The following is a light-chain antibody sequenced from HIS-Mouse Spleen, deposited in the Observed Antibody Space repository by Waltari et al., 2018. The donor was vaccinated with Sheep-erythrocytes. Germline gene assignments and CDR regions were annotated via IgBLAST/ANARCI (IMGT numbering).Light chain of an antibody. CDR1: QSVSSSY. CDR2: GAS. V-gene: IGKV3-20*01. CDR3: QQYGSSPLT. Sequence: EIVLTQSPGTLSLSPGERATLSCRASQSVSSSYLAWYQQKPGQAPRLLSYGASSRATGIPDRFSGSGSGTDFTLTISRLEPEDFAVYYCQQYGSSPLTFGGGTK. J-gene: IGKJ4*01.